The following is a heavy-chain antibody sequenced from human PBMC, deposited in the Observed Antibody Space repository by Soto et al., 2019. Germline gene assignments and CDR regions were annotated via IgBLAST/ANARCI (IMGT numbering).Heavy chain of an antibody. J-gene: IGHJ4*02. CDR2: IYRTGST. CDR3: ASRDPGTSVDY. CDR1: GGSFTSNNW. V-gene: IGHV4-4*02. D-gene: IGHD1-7*01. Sequence: SETLSLTCAVSGGSFTSNNWWTWGRQPPGQGLEWIGEIYRTGSTNYNPSPKSRVTISLDKSENQFSLKVTSLTAADTAVYYCASRDPGTSVDYWGQGTSVTVSS.